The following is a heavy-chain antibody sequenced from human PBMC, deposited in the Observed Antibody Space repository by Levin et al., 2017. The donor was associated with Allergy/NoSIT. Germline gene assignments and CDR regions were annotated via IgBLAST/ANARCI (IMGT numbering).Heavy chain of an antibody. CDR1: GFTFSNAW. CDR2: IKSKTDGGTT. J-gene: IGHJ4*02. CDR3: TAMFDNRSYYYFDY. Sequence: GGSLRLSCAASGFTFSNAWMSWVRQAPGKGLEWVGRIKSKTDGGTTDYAAPVKGRFTISRDDSKNTLYLQMNSLKTEDTAVYYCTAMFDNRSYYYFDYWGQGTLVTVSS. D-gene: IGHD1-26*01. V-gene: IGHV3-15*01.